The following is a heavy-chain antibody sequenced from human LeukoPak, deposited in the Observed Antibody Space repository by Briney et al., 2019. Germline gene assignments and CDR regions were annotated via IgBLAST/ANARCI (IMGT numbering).Heavy chain of an antibody. CDR1: GYTFTGYY. D-gene: IGHD3-16*02. V-gene: IGHV1-2*02. J-gene: IGHJ5*02. CDR2: INPNSGGT. Sequence: ASVKVSCKASGYTFTGYYMHWVRQAPGQGLEWMGWINPNSGGTNYAQKFQGRVTMTRDTSISTAYMELSRLRSDDTAVYYCARADDYVWGSYRYGSWFDPWGQGTLVTVSS. CDR3: ARADDYVWGSYRYGSWFDP.